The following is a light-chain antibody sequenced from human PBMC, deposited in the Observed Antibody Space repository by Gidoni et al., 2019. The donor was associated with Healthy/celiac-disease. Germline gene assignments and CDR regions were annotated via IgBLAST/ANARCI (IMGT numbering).Light chain of an antibody. Sequence: SYELTQPPSVSVSPVQPSSITCSGDKLGAQYACWYQQKAGQSPVLVNYQGSKRPSGIPARFSGSNSGNTATLTIRGNDEIDEADYDCQAWDSSTLVFGGGTKLTV. V-gene: IGLV3-1*01. CDR3: QAWDSSTLV. CDR1: KLGAQY. CDR2: QGS. J-gene: IGLJ2*01.